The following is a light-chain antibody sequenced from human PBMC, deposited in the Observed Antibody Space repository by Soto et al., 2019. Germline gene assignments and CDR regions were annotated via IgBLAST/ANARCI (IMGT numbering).Light chain of an antibody. CDR3: QQSLKT. J-gene: IGKJ1*01. V-gene: IGKV1-39*01. CDR2: AAS. Sequence: DIQITQSPSSQTASLGDSETITCRASQNISSYLNWYQQKPGKAPKLLIYAASSLQSGVSARVSGSGSGTDFTLTIRSLQPEDFATYYCQQSLKTFGQGTKVDIK. CDR1: QNISSY.